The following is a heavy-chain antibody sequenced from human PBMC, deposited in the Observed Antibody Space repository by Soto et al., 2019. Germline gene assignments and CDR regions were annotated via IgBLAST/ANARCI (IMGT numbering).Heavy chain of an antibody. D-gene: IGHD3-3*01. V-gene: IGHV3-11*01. Sequence: GGSLRLSCAASGFTFSDYYMSWIRQAPGKGLEWVSYISSSGSTIYYADSVKGRFTISRDNAKNSLYLQMNSLRAEDTAVYYCAGDPITIFGVEDVGYWFDPWGQGTLVTVSS. CDR2: ISSSGSTI. CDR3: AGDPITIFGVEDVGYWFDP. CDR1: GFTFSDYY. J-gene: IGHJ5*02.